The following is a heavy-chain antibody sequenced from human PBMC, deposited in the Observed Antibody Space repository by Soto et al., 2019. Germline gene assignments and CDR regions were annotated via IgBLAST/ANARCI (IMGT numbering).Heavy chain of an antibody. CDR3: AKNGQPPYYYYGLDV. D-gene: IGHD2-8*01. J-gene: IGHJ6*02. V-gene: IGHV1-18*01. CDR1: GYTFTRYG. CDR2: ISGYNGDT. Sequence: QGHLVQSGAEVKKPGTSVKVSCKASGYTFTRYGISWVRQAPGQGLEWMGWISGYNGDTNYAQNLQGRVTMTIDTSTSPAYMALRSLTSDDTAVYYCAKNGQPPYYYYGLDVWGQGTTVPVSS.